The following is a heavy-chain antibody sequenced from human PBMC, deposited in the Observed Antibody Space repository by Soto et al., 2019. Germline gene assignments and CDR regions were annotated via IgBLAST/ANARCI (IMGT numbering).Heavy chain of an antibody. J-gene: IGHJ4*02. CDR2: VTYSGIT. Sequence: QVQLQESGPGLVKPSETLSLTCSVSGASVTSRGYYWSWIRQTPGKGLEWMGYVTYSGITTYNPSLKSRVAISVDTANNQFSLSLSSVRAADTAVYYCVRDYIEHPHYPFDSWGQGTLVTVSS. D-gene: IGHD3-10*01. CDR1: GASVTSRGYY. CDR3: VRDYIEHPHYPFDS. V-gene: IGHV4-61*08.